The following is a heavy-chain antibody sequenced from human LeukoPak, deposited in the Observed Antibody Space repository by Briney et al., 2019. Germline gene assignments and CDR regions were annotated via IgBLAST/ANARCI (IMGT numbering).Heavy chain of an antibody. J-gene: IGHJ4*02. CDR3: AKGGAYSSGWYDNYFDY. CDR1: GFTFSSYA. CDR2: ISGSGGST. Sequence: GGSLRLSCAASGFTFSSYAMSWVRQAPGKGLEWVSAISGSGGSTYYADSVKGRFTISRDNSKNTLYLQMNSLRAEDTAVYYCAKGGAYSSGWYDNYFDYWGQGTLVTVSS. V-gene: IGHV3-23*01. D-gene: IGHD6-19*01.